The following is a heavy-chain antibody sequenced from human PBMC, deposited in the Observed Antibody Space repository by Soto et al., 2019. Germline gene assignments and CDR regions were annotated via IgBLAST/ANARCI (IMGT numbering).Heavy chain of an antibody. J-gene: IGHJ6*02. CDR3: ASRSPPRYSSSWYYSYGMDV. CDR1: GYTFTSYD. CDR2: INAGNGNT. D-gene: IGHD6-13*01. Sequence: GASVKVSCKASGYTFTSYDMHWVRQAPGQRLEWMGWINAGNGNTKHSQKFQGRVTITSDTSASTAYMELSSLTSEDTAVYYCASRSPPRYSSSWYYSYGMDVWGQGTTVTVSS. V-gene: IGHV1-3*01.